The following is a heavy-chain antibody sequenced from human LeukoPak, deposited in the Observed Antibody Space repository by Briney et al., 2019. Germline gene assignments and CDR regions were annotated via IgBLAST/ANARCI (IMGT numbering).Heavy chain of an antibody. CDR3: ARDVKGHRSSWYYYYYYMDV. J-gene: IGHJ6*03. Sequence: PSETLSLTCTVSGASISSSSYYWAWIRQPPGKGLEWIGNIYYSGSTYYNPSLNSRVTISVDTSKNRFSLKLTSVTAADTAVYYCARDVKGHRSSWYYYYYYMDVWGKGTTVTVSS. V-gene: IGHV4-39*01. D-gene: IGHD6-13*01. CDR2: IYYSGST. CDR1: GASISSSSYY.